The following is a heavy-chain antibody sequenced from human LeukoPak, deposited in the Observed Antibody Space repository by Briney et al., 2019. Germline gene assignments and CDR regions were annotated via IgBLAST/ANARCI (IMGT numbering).Heavy chain of an antibody. D-gene: IGHD6-6*01. J-gene: IGHJ4*02. V-gene: IGHV3-30*18. Sequence: GGSLRLSCAASGFTFSSYGMHWVRQAPGKGLEWVAVISYDGSNKYYADSVKGRFTISRDNSKNTLYLQMNSLRAEDTAVYYCAKVWGSGYSSSGAYYWGQGALVTVSS. CDR3: AKVWGSGYSSSGAYY. CDR2: ISYDGSNK. CDR1: GFTFSSYG.